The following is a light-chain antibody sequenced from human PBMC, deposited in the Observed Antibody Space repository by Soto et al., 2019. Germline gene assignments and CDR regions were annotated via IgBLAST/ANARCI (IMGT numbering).Light chain of an antibody. CDR2: GAS. Sequence: EIVMTQSPATLSVSPGERATLSCRASQSVSSNLAWYQHKPGQAPRLLIYGASTRATGIPARFSASGSGTXFXLXXXXXXXEXXAVYYXXQXXNWPPKQYTFGQGTKLEIK. CDR3: XQXXNWPPKQYT. CDR1: QSVSSN. J-gene: IGKJ2*01. V-gene: IGKV3-15*01.